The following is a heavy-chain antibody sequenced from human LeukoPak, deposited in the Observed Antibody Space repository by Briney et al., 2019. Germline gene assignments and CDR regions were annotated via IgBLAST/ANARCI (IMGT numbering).Heavy chain of an antibody. CDR1: GYTFTSYG. J-gene: IGHJ6*03. Sequence: GASVKVSCKASGYTFTSYGISWVRQAPGQGPEWMGWISAYNGNTNYAQKLQGRVTMTTDTSTSTAYMELRSLRSEDTAVYYCARDYYDSSGYMAYYYYYYMDVWGKGTTVTVSS. V-gene: IGHV1-18*01. CDR2: ISAYNGNT. D-gene: IGHD3-22*01. CDR3: ARDYYDSSGYMAYYYYYYMDV.